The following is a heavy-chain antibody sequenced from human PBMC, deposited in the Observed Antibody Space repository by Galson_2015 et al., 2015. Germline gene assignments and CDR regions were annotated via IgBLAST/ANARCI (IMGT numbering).Heavy chain of an antibody. V-gene: IGHV1-8*01. CDR3: ARILVRTIFGVVTNGWFDP. CDR2: MNPNSGNT. CDR1: GYTFTSYD. J-gene: IGHJ5*02. D-gene: IGHD3-3*01. Sequence: SVKVSCKASGYTFTSYDINWVRQATGQGLEWMGWMNPNSGNTGYAQKFQGRVTMTRNTSISTAYMELSSLRSEDTAVYYCARILVRTIFGVVTNGWFDPWGQGTLVTVSS.